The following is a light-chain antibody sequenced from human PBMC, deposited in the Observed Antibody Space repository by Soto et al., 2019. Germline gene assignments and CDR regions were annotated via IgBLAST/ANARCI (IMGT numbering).Light chain of an antibody. CDR2: EVT. V-gene: IGLV2-14*01. Sequence: HSALTQPASVSGSPGQSITLSCTGANSDVNNYDYVSWYRQYPGLAPQLIISEVTNRPSVISDRFSGSKSANTAYLTISGLQVEDEADYYCCSHTISGSGTPVFGGGTKVTVL. CDR3: CSHTISGSGTPV. CDR1: NSDVNNYDY. J-gene: IGLJ2*01.